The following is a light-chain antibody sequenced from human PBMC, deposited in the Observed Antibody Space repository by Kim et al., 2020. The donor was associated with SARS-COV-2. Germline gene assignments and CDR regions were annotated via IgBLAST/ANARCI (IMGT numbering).Light chain of an antibody. CDR3: QVWDSDSDHWV. J-gene: IGLJ3*02. CDR1: NIGSNS. Sequence: ARGKAARITWGGNNIGSNSVHWCQQKPGQGPVLVIYSDSDRPSGIPERFSGSNSANTATLTISRVEAGDEADYYCQVWDSDSDHWVFGGGTKVTVL. V-gene: IGLV3-21*04. CDR2: SDS.